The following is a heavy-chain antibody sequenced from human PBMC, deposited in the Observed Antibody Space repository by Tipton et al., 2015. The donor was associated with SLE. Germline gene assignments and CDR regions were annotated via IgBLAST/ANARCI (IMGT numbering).Heavy chain of an antibody. D-gene: IGHD6-19*01. CDR3: VREVGGLYSSSWYDS. J-gene: IGHJ5*01. CDR2: ISSSSAYI. Sequence: GSLRLSCATSGFTFDTYSMNCVRQAPGKGLEWVSSISSSSAYIYYADSVKGRFSISRDNAKSSLYLQMNSLRAADTALYYCVREVGGLYSSSWYDSWGQGTLVTVSS. CDR1: GFTFDTYS. V-gene: IGHV3-21*03.